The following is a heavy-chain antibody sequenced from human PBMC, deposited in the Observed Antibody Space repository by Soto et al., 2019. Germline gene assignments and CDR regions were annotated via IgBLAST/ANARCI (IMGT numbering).Heavy chain of an antibody. CDR2: ISYAGDNK. CDR3: ARSRGQRTSHASGYYYGMDV. J-gene: IGHJ6*02. Sequence: QVQLVESGGGVVQPGRSLRLSCAASGFTFSNYAMHWVPQAPGKGLEWVAVISYAGDNKYYADSVKGRFTLSRDNSRNTLYLQMNSLTTEDTAMYYCARSRGQRTSHASGYYYGMDVWGQGTTVTVSS. V-gene: IGHV3-30-3*01. D-gene: IGHD1-26*01. CDR1: GFTFSNYA.